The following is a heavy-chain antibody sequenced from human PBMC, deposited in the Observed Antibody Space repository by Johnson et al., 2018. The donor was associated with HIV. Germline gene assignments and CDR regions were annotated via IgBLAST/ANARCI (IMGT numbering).Heavy chain of an antibody. CDR2: ISGSGGST. CDR3: ARVQLLADDVFNI. Sequence: VQLVESGGGLVQPGGSLRLSCAASGFTFSSYAMSWVRQAPGKGLEWVSAISGSGGSTYYADSVQGRFTISRDNSKNTLYLQMDSLGAEDTAVYYCARVQLLADDVFNIWGQGTMVTVSS. D-gene: IGHD3-10*01. CDR1: GFTFSSYA. V-gene: IGHV3-23*04. J-gene: IGHJ3*02.